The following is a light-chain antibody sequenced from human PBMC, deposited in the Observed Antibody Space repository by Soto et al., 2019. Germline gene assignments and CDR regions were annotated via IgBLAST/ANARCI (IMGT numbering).Light chain of an antibody. CDR2: DSA. Sequence: DIPMTQFPSTVSASVGDRVAITCRASQNIGNWVAWYQQKPGKAPKLLIFDSATLQSGVPSRFSGSGSETEFTLTISGLQADDFAAYYCQQSKTYPWTFGQGTKVDVK. CDR3: QQSKTYPWT. CDR1: QNIGNW. V-gene: IGKV1-5*01. J-gene: IGKJ1*01.